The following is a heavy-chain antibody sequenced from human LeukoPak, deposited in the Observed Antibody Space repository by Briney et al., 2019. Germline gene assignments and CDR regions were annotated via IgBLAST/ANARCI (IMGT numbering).Heavy chain of an antibody. CDR2: INHSGST. J-gene: IGHJ4*02. CDR3: ARGPTNLDY. Sequence: SETLSLTCAVYGGSFSGYYWSWIRQPPGKGLEWIGEINHSGSTNYNPSLKSRVTISVDTSENQFSLKLSSVTAADTAVYYCARGPTNLDYWGQGTLVTVSS. D-gene: IGHD2-2*01. V-gene: IGHV4-34*01. CDR1: GGSFSGYY.